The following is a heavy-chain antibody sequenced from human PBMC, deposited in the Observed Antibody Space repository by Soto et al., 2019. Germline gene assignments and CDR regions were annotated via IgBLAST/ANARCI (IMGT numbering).Heavy chain of an antibody. CDR3: ARDGNDFWSGQIPSDYYYGMDV. J-gene: IGHJ6*02. D-gene: IGHD3-3*01. CDR1: GYFFASYS. CDR2: INPSVGST. V-gene: IGHV1-46*01. Sequence: ASVKVSCKASGYFFASYSMHWVRQAPGQGLEWMGVINPSVGSTSYVEKLQGRVTMTRDTSTSTVYMELSSLRSEDTAVYYCARDGNDFWSGQIPSDYYYGMDVWGQGTTVTVSS.